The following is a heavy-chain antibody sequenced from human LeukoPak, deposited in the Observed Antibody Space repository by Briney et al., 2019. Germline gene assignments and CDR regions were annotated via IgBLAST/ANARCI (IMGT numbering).Heavy chain of an antibody. V-gene: IGHV1-18*01. Sequence: GASVKVSCKASGYTFTSYGISWVRQAPGQGLEWMGWISAYNGNTNYAQKLQGRVTMTTDTSTSTAYMELSSLTSDDTAVYFCARSAEHCNNGVCFTDYYMDVWGKGTTVTVSS. CDR2: ISAYNGNT. J-gene: IGHJ6*03. D-gene: IGHD2-8*01. CDR3: ARSAEHCNNGVCFTDYYMDV. CDR1: GYTFTSYG.